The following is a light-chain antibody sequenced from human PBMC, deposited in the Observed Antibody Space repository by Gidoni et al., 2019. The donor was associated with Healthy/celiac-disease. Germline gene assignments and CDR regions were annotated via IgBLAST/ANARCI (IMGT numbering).Light chain of an antibody. V-gene: IGKV1-5*03. CDR2: KAS. CDR1: KSISSW. Sequence: DIQRTQSPSTLSASVGDRVTITCLASKSISSWLAWYQQKPGKAPKLLIYKASSLESGVPSRFSGSGSGTEFTLTISRLQPDDFATYYCQPYRTFGQGTKVEIK. CDR3: QPYRT. J-gene: IGKJ1*01.